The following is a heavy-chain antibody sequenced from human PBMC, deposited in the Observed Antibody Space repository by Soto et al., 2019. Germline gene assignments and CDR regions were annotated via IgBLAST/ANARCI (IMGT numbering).Heavy chain of an antibody. J-gene: IGHJ4*02. CDR2: ITNNGDDT. CDR3: AKASGERYPGSRVFDF. V-gene: IGHV3-23*01. D-gene: IGHD3-10*01. Sequence: GGSLRLSCAASAISFNTYGVTWVRQAPGKGLEWVSVITNNGDDTLHADSAKGRFTISRDNSKNTLYLQMNSLRAEDTAIYYCAKASGERYPGSRVFDFWGQGTRVTVSS. CDR1: AISFNTYG.